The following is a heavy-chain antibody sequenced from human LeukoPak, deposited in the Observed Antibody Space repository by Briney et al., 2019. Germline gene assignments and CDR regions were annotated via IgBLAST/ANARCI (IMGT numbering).Heavy chain of an antibody. D-gene: IGHD3-10*01. V-gene: IGHV3-30*18. CDR1: GFTFNSYG. Sequence: GGSLRLSCAASGFTFNSYGMHWVRQAPGKGLEWVAVISYDGSNKHYADSVKGRFGISRDNSKNTLYLQMNSLRAEDTAVYYCAKDYGSGSYFHDAFDIWGQGTMVTVSS. CDR2: ISYDGSNK. CDR3: AKDYGSGSYFHDAFDI. J-gene: IGHJ3*02.